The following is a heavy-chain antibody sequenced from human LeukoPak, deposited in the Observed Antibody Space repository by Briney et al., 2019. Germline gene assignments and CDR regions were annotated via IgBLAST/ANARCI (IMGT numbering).Heavy chain of an antibody. V-gene: IGHV3-7*01. D-gene: IGHD1-7*01. Sequence: GGSLRLSCAASGFTFSSYWMSWVRQAPGEGLEWVANIKQDGSEKYYVDSVKGRFTISRDNAKNSLYLQMNSLRAEDTAVYYCARESIIGTTSAFDIWGQGTMVTVSS. J-gene: IGHJ3*02. CDR2: IKQDGSEK. CDR3: ARESIIGTTSAFDI. CDR1: GFTFSSYW.